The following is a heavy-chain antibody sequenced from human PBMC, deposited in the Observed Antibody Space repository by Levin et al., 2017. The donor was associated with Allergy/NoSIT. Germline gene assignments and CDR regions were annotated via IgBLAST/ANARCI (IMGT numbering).Heavy chain of an antibody. J-gene: IGHJ3*02. Sequence: ASVKVSCKASGYTFTSYYMHWVRQAPGQGLEWMGIINPSGGSTSYAQKFQGRVTMTRDTSTSTVYMELSSLRSEDTAVYYCARSIEMIAVAGTGDAFDSWGQGTMVTVSS. CDR2: INPSGGST. D-gene: IGHD6-19*01. V-gene: IGHV1-46*01. CDR1: GYTFTSYY. CDR3: ARSIEMIAVAGTGDAFDS.